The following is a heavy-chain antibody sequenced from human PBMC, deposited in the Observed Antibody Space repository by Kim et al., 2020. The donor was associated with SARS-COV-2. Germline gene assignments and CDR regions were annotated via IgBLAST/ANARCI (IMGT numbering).Heavy chain of an antibody. CDR2: INTNTGNP. CDR3: ARLNFEYSSSAGYYYYYMDV. CDR1: GYTFTSYA. J-gene: IGHJ6*03. D-gene: IGHD6-6*01. Sequence: ASVKVSCKASGYTFTSYAMNWVRQAPGQGLEWMGWINTNTGNPTYAQGFTGRFVFSLDTSVSTAYLQISSLKAEDTAVYYCARLNFEYSSSAGYYYYYMDVWGKGTTVTVSS. V-gene: IGHV7-4-1*02.